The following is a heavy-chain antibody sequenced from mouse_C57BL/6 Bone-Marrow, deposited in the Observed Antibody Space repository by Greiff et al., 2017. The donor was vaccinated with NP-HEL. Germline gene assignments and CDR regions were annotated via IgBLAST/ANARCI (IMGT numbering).Heavy chain of an antibody. CDR2: IYPSSGST. D-gene: IGHD5-5*01. Sequence: VQLQQPGAELVKPGASVKMSCKASGYTFTSYWITWVKQRPGQGLEWIGVIYPSSGSTNYNEKFKSKATLTVDTSASTAYMQLSSLTSEDSAVYDCARDYHDSRRFDYWGQGTTVTVSS. V-gene: IGHV1-55*01. CDR1: GYTFTSYW. J-gene: IGHJ2*01. CDR3: ARDYHDSRRFDY.